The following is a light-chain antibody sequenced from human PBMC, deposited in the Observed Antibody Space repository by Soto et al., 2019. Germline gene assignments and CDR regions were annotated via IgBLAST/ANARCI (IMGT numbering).Light chain of an antibody. CDR2: KAS. J-gene: IGKJ4*01. CDR3: QQYNSSPLT. V-gene: IGKV1-5*03. CDR1: QSISSW. Sequence: DIQMTQSPSTLSASVGDRVTITCRASQSISSWLAWYKQKPGKAPKLLIYKASSLESGVPSRFSGSGSGTEFTLTISSLQPDDFATYYCQQYNSSPLTFGGGTKVEIK.